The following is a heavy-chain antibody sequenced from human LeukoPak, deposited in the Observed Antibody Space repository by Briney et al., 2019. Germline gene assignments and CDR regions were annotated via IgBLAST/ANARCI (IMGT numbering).Heavy chain of an antibody. Sequence: GASVKVSCKASGYTFTGYYMHWVRQAPGQGLEWMGWINPNSGGTNYALKLRDRVSMTTDTSTSTAYMELRSLRSDDTAVYYCARGLSGSYLNFDYWGQGTLVTVSS. CDR3: ARGLSGSYLNFDY. D-gene: IGHD1-26*01. CDR2: INPNSGGT. V-gene: IGHV1-2*02. CDR1: GYTFTGYY. J-gene: IGHJ4*02.